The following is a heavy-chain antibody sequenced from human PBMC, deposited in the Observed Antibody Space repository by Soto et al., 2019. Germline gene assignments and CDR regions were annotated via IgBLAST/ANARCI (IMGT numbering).Heavy chain of an antibody. CDR3: AKSDFNYYYLDV. J-gene: IGHJ6*03. CDR1: GFTFSNYG. D-gene: IGHD3-3*01. CDR2: ISYDGSNK. Sequence: QVQLVESGGGVVQPGRALRLSCAASGFTFSNYGMHWVRQAPGKGLEWVAVISYDGSNKLYADSVKGRSTISRDNSKNTVYLQMNSLRAEDTAVYYCAKSDFNYYYLDVWGKGTTVTVSS. V-gene: IGHV3-30*18.